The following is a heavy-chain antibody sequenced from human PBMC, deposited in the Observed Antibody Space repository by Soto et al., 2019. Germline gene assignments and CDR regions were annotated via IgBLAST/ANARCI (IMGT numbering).Heavy chain of an antibody. CDR3: TRQGRVRDNQPFDY. D-gene: IGHD1-20*01. CDR1: GFTFSGSA. V-gene: IGHV3-73*01. J-gene: IGHJ4*02. Sequence: EVQLVESGGGLVQPGGSLKLSCAASGFTFSGSAMHWVRQASGKGLEWVGRIRSKANSYATAYAASVKGRFTISRDDSKNTAYLQMNSLKTEDTAVYYCTRQGRVRDNQPFDYWGQGTLVTVSS. CDR2: IRSKANSYAT.